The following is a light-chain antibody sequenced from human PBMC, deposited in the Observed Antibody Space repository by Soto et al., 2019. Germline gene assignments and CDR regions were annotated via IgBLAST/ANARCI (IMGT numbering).Light chain of an antibody. CDR1: QSVSKY. CDR2: GAS. CDR3: QQYGGLPQT. Sequence: EIVLTQSPGTLALSPGEGATLSCRASQSVSKYLAWYQQKPGQAPRLLIYGASSRATGIPDSFSGSGSGTDFTLTISRLEPEDFAVYYCQQYGGLPQTFGQGTKVDIK. V-gene: IGKV3-20*01. J-gene: IGKJ1*01.